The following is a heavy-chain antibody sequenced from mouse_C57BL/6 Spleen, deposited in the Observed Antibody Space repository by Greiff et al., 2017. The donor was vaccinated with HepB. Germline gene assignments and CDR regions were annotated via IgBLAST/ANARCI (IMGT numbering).Heavy chain of an antibody. CDR3: ARSLLTGTFWFAY. D-gene: IGHD4-1*01. V-gene: IGHV14-2*01. J-gene: IGHJ3*01. Sequence: VHVKQSGAELVKPGASVKLSCTASGFNIKDYYMHWVKQRTEQGLEWIGRIDPEDGETKYAPKFQGKATITADTSSNTAYLQLSSLTSEDTAVYYCARSLLTGTFWFAYWGQGTLVTVSA. CDR2: IDPEDGET. CDR1: GFNIKDYY.